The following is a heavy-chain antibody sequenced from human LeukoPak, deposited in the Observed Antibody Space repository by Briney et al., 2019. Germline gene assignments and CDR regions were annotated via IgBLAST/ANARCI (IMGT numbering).Heavy chain of an antibody. J-gene: IGHJ4*02. CDR3: ARDSVGATNYFDY. D-gene: IGHD1-26*01. CDR1: GFTFSSYA. Sequence: GRSLRLSCAASGFTFSSYAMHWVRQAPGKGLEWVAVISYDGSNKYYADSVKGRFTISRDNSKNTLYLQMNSLRAEDTAVYYCARDSVGATNYFDYWGQGTLVTVSS. V-gene: IGHV3-30-3*01. CDR2: ISYDGSNK.